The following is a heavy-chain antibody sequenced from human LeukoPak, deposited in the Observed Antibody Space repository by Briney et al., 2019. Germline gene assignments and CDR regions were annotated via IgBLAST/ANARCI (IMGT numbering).Heavy chain of an antibody. D-gene: IGHD1-26*01. CDR2: IDPSDSYT. CDR1: GYSFTSYW. J-gene: IGHJ6*02. Sequence: GESLKISCKGSGYSFTSYWISWVRQMPGKGLERMGRIDPSDSYTKYSPSFQGHVTISGDESISTAYLQWSSLKASDTAMYYCARHFLGELPDMDVWGQGTTVTVSS. CDR3: ARHFLGELPDMDV. V-gene: IGHV5-10-1*01.